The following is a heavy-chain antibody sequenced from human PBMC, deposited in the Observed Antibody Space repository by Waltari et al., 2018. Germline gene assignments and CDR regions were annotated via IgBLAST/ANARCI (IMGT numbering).Heavy chain of an antibody. CDR3: ARRRRDNSGYSSLDY. D-gene: IGHD3-22*01. CDR2: IKQDGSEK. J-gene: IGHJ4*02. V-gene: IGHV3-7*01. CDR1: GFTFRSHW. Sequence: EVQLGESGGGLVQPGGSLRPAGPASGFTFRSHWLDWVRQGPGKGPEWVANIKQDGSEKYYVDSVKGRFTISRDNAKNSLYLQMDSLRAEDTAVYYCARRRRDNSGYSSLDYWGQGTLVTVSS.